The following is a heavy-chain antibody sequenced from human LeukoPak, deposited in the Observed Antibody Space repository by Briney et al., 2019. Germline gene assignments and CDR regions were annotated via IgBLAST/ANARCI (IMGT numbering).Heavy chain of an antibody. D-gene: IGHD3-22*01. Sequence: PGGSLRLSCAASGFTVSSYWMSWVRQAPGKGLEWVANIKQDGSEKYYVDSVKGRFTISRDNAKNSLYLQMNSLRAEDTAVYYCGRDATVSSVYGAQGPLVTVSS. CDR1: GFTVSSYW. CDR3: GRDATVSSVY. J-gene: IGHJ4*02. CDR2: IKQDGSEK. V-gene: IGHV3-7*01.